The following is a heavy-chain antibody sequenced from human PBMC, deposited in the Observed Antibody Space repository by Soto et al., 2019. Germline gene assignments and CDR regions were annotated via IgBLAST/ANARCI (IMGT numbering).Heavy chain of an antibody. CDR1: GFTFSSYA. J-gene: IGHJ5*02. Sequence: QVQLVESGGGVVQPGRSLRLSCAASGFTFSSYAMHWVRQAPGKGLEWVAVISYDGSNKYYADSVKGRFTISRDNSKNTLYLQMNSLRAEDTAVYYCARGYYYGSGSYYCRWFDPWGQGTLFTVSS. V-gene: IGHV3-30-3*01. CDR3: ARGYYYGSGSYYCRWFDP. D-gene: IGHD3-10*01. CDR2: ISYDGSNK.